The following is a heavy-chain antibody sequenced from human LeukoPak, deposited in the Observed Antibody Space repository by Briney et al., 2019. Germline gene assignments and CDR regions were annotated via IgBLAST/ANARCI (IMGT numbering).Heavy chain of an antibody. CDR1: GGSISTYY. CDR2: IYYSGNT. CDR3: ATVGASYYNVLTGPFDY. V-gene: IGHV4-39*07. D-gene: IGHD3-9*01. Sequence: PSETLSLTCTVSGGSISTYYWGWVRQPPGKGLEWIGSIYYSGNTYDNPSLKSRVTVSIDTSNNQFSLKLSSVTAADTAVYYCATVGASYYNVLTGPFDYWGQGTLVTVSS. J-gene: IGHJ4*02.